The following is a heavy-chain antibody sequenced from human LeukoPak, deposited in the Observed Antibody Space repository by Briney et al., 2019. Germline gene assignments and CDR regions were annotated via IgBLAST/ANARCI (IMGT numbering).Heavy chain of an antibody. V-gene: IGHV3-23*01. CDR1: GFTFSTYA. J-gene: IGHJ6*02. CDR2: ISARDNYI. CDR3: ARGYCTGNSCPIYYYGMDV. D-gene: IGHD2-8*02. Sequence: GGSLRLSCAASGFTFSTYAMTWVRQAPGKGLEWVSAISARDNYIYYADSVKGRSTISRDNSNLYLQMDSLRAEDTALYYCARGYCTGNSCPIYYYGMDVWGQGTTVIVSS.